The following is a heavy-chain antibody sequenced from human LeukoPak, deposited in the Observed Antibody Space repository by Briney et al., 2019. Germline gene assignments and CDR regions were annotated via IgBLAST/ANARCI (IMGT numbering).Heavy chain of an antibody. Sequence: SETLSLTCSVSGASISSDYWSWIRQPPGKGLEWIGNIYSSETTKYNPSLRSRATISGDTSKNQFSLKLSSVTAADTAVYYCARHFPYCAGGCPYYHMDVWGKGTTVTVSS. CDR1: GASISSDY. J-gene: IGHJ6*03. V-gene: IGHV4-4*09. D-gene: IGHD2-21*02. CDR2: IYSSETT. CDR3: ARHFPYCAGGCPYYHMDV.